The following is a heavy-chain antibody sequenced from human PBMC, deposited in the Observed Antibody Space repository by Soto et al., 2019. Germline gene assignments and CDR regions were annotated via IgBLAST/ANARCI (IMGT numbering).Heavy chain of an antibody. CDR3: ARTYIQPSTTYFDS. CDR2: SGST. J-gene: IGHJ4*02. D-gene: IGHD5-18*01. CDR1: GGSISSGSYY. Sequence: PSETLSLTCSVSGGSISSGSYYWGWIRQLPGKGLEWIGYSGSTYYTPSLQSRISISVDTSKNQFSLNLTSVTDADTAVYYCARTYIQPSTTYFDSWGQGALVTVS. V-gene: IGHV4-31*03.